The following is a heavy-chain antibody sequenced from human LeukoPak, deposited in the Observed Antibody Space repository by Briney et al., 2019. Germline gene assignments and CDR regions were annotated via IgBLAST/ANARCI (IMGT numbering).Heavy chain of an antibody. Sequence: ASVKVSCKASGYTFTSYGISWVRQAPGQGLEWMGWISAYNGNTNYAQKLQGRVTMTTDTSTSTAYMELRSLRSDDTAVYYCARDPRATPYSSSWYYSREEEKDDAFDIWGQGTMVTVSS. J-gene: IGHJ3*02. CDR2: ISAYNGNT. CDR3: ARDPRATPYSSSWYYSREEEKDDAFDI. V-gene: IGHV1-18*01. D-gene: IGHD6-13*01. CDR1: GYTFTSYG.